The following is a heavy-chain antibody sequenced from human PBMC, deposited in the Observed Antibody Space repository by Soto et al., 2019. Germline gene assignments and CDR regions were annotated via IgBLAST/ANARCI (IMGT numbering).Heavy chain of an antibody. J-gene: IGHJ4*02. Sequence: ASVKVSCKASGYSFTSYYMHWVRQAPGQGLEWMGIINPSGGSTSYAQKFQGRVTMTRDTSTSTVYMELSSLRSEDTAVYYCARSESVTDYDFWSGYYGRFDYWGQGTLVTVSS. V-gene: IGHV1-46*03. D-gene: IGHD3-3*01. CDR3: ARSESVTDYDFWSGYYGRFDY. CDR2: INPSGGST. CDR1: GYSFTSYY.